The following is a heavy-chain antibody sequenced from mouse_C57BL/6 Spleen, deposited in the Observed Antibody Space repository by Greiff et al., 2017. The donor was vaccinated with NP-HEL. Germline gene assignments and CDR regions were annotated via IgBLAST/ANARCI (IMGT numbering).Heavy chain of an antibody. CDR1: GYTFTDYN. CDR3: ARGGYYDYDGDY. V-gene: IGHV1-22*01. Sequence: VQLQQSGPELVKPGASVKMSCKASGYTFTDYNMHWVKQSHGKSLEWIGYINPNNGGTSYNQKFKGKATLTVNKSSSTAYMELRSLTSEDSAVYYCARGGYYDYDGDYWGQGTTLTVSS. CDR2: INPNNGGT. D-gene: IGHD2-4*01. J-gene: IGHJ2*01.